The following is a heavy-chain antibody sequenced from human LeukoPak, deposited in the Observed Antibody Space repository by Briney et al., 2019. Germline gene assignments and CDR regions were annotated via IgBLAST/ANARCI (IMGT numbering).Heavy chain of an antibody. D-gene: IGHD2-2*01. CDR3: AKVVSRYCSSTSCPEDY. CDR2: ISYDGSNK. V-gene: IGHV3-30*18. J-gene: IGHJ4*02. Sequence: GRSLRLSCAASGFTFSSYGMHWVRQAPGKGLEWVAVISYDGSNKYYADSVKGRFTISRGNSKNTLYLQMNSLRAEDTAVYYCAKVVSRYCSSTSCPEDYWGQGTLVTVSS. CDR1: GFTFSSYG.